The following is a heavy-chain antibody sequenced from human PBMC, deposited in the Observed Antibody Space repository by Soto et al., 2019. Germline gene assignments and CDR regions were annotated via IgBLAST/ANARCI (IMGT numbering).Heavy chain of an antibody. D-gene: IGHD3-22*01. CDR2: ISGSGSTT. V-gene: IGHV3-48*03. CDR3: ATSLSGSYHSY. CDR1: GFTFSTYE. J-gene: IGHJ4*02. Sequence: EVQLVESGGGLVQPGGSLRLSCAASGFTFSTYEMMWVRQAPGKGLEWVSYISGSGSTTYYADSVRGRFTISRDNAKNSLDLQMNSLRAEDTAVDYCATSLSGSYHSYWGQGNLVPVSS.